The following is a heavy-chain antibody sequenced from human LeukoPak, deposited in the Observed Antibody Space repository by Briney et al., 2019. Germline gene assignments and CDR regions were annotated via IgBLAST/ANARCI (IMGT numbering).Heavy chain of an antibody. V-gene: IGHV5-51*01. J-gene: IGHJ4*02. D-gene: IGHD5-12*01. CDR2: VYPSNSET. CDR3: ARHRYSGSDTQGFDS. Sequence: GASLKISCKGSGYRFTEYWIDWVRQIPGKGLEWMGIVYPSNSETRYSPSFQGQVTISADKSISTAYLQWSSLEASDTAMYFCARHRYSGSDTQGFDSWGQGTLVTVSS. CDR1: GYRFTEYW.